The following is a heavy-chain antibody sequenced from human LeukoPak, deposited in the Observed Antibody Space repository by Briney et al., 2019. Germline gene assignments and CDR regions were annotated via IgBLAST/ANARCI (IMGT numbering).Heavy chain of an antibody. Sequence: PGGSLRLSCAASGFTFSSYSMNWVRQAPGKGLEWVSYISSSGSTIYYADSVKGRFTISRDNAKNSLYLQMNSLRAEDTAVYYCARLGATVFDYWGQGTLVTVSS. V-gene: IGHV3-48*01. CDR3: ARLGATVFDY. D-gene: IGHD1-26*01. CDR1: GFTFSSYS. CDR2: ISSSGSTI. J-gene: IGHJ4*02.